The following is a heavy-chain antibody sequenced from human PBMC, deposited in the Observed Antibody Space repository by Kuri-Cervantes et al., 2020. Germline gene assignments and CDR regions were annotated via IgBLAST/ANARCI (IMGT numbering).Heavy chain of an antibody. D-gene: IGHD1-26*01. CDR2: IRSKAYGGTT. Sequence: GESLKISCTASGFTFGDYAMSWFRQAPGKGLEWVGFIRSKAYGGTTEYAASVKGRFTISRDDSKSIAYLQMNSLKTEDTAVYYCTRGRGWELEPKDYWGQGTLVTVSS. V-gene: IGHV3-49*03. CDR3: TRGRGWELEPKDY. CDR1: GFTFGDYA. J-gene: IGHJ4*02.